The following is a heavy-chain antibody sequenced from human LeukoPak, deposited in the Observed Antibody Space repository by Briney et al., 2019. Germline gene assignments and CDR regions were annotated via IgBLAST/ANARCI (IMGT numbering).Heavy chain of an antibody. V-gene: IGHV3-48*03. CDR2: ISSTGNTV. CDR3: TKETPQMDV. CDR1: GFTFSSYE. J-gene: IGHJ6*04. Sequence: PGGSLRLSCAASGFTFSSYEMNWVRQAPGQGLEWVAYISSTGNTVHYAGSVKGRFTISRDNAKNSLYLQINRLGAEDTAVYYCTKETPQMDVWGKGTTVIVSS. D-gene: IGHD2-15*01.